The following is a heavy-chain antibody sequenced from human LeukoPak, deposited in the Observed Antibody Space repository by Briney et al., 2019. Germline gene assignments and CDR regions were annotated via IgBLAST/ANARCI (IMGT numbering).Heavy chain of an antibody. CDR3: ARRAGAYSHPYDY. V-gene: IGHV3-48*03. Sequence: GGSLRLSCAASGFTFSSYEMNWVRQAPGKGLEWVSYISSSGSTIYYADSVKGRFTISRDNAKNSLYLQMNSLRAEDTAVYFCARRAGAYSHPYDYWGQGTLVTVSS. J-gene: IGHJ4*02. CDR1: GFTFSSYE. CDR2: ISSSGSTI. D-gene: IGHD4/OR15-4a*01.